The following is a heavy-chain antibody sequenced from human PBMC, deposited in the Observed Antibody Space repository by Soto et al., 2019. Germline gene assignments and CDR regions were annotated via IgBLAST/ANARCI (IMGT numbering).Heavy chain of an antibody. CDR1: GYSFTSYW. Sequence: PGESLKISCKGSGYSFTSYWISWVRQMPGKGLEWMGRIDPSDSYTNYSPSFQGHVTISADKSISTAYLQWSSLKASDTAMYYCARHTRKQCLQYLYYYGMDVWGQGTTVTVS. CDR3: ARHTRKQCLQYLYYYGMDV. D-gene: IGHD6-19*01. V-gene: IGHV5-10-1*01. CDR2: IDPSDSYT. J-gene: IGHJ6*02.